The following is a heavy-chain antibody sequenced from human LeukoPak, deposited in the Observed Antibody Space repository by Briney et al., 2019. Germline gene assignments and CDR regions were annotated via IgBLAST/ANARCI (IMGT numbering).Heavy chain of an antibody. D-gene: IGHD4-23*01. J-gene: IGHJ3*02. CDR2: IYHSGST. CDR1: GGSIRSSNW. CDR3: ATLTGGDDAFDI. Sequence: SETLSLTCAVSGGSIRSSNWWSWVRQPPGKGLEWIGEIYHSGSTNYNPSLKIRVTISVDKSKNQFSLRLSSVTAADTAVYYCATLTGGDDAFDIWGQRTMVTVSS. V-gene: IGHV4-4*02.